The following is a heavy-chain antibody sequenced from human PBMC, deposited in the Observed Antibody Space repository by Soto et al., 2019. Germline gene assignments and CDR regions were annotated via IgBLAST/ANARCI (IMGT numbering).Heavy chain of an antibody. Sequence: SETLSLTCAVSGGSISSGGYSWSWIRQPPGKGLDWIGYIYHSGSTYYNPSLKSRVTISVDRSKNQFSLKLSSVTAADTAVYYCAREGYGGDRGAFDIWGQGTMVTVSS. CDR1: GGSISSGGYS. J-gene: IGHJ3*02. CDR2: IYHSGST. D-gene: IGHD2-21*01. V-gene: IGHV4-30-2*01. CDR3: AREGYGGDRGAFDI.